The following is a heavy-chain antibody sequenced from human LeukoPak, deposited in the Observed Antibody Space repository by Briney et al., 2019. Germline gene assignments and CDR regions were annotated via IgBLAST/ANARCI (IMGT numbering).Heavy chain of an antibody. Sequence: PSETLSLTCAVYGGSFSGYYWSWIRQPPGKGLEWIGEINHSGSTNYNPSLKSRVTISVDTSKNQFSLKLSSVTAADTAVYYCARGAPGTYYDFWSGYSGVPTHCYFDYWGQGTLVTVSS. V-gene: IGHV4-34*01. CDR1: GGSFSGYY. CDR2: INHSGST. CDR3: ARGAPGTYYDFWSGYSGVPTHCYFDY. J-gene: IGHJ4*02. D-gene: IGHD3-3*01.